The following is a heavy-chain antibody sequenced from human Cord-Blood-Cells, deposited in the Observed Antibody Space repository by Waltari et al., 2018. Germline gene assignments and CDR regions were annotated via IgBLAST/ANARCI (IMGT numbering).Heavy chain of an antibody. J-gene: IGHJ3*02. V-gene: IGHV3-23*01. CDR2: ISGSGGST. D-gene: IGHD1-26*01. CDR1: GFTFSSYA. CDR3: AKGKWELLAFDI. Sequence: EVQLLESWGGLVQPGGSLRPSCAASGFTFSSYAMSWVRLAPGKGLEWVSAISGSGGSTYYADSVKGRFTISRDNSKNTLYLQMNSLRAEDTAVYYCAKGKWELLAFDIWGQGTMVTVSS.